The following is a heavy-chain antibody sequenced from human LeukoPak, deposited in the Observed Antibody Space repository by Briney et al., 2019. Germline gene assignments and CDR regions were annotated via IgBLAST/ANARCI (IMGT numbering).Heavy chain of an antibody. CDR1: GGSFSGYY. J-gene: IGHJ3*02. Sequence: SETLSLTCAVYGGSFSGYYWSWIRQPPGKGLEWIGEINHSGSTNYNPSLKSRVTISVDTSKNQFSLKLSSVTAADTAVYYCAREGWARPNDAFDIWGQGTMVTVSS. CDR2: INHSGST. V-gene: IGHV4-34*01. D-gene: IGHD1-26*01. CDR3: AREGWARPNDAFDI.